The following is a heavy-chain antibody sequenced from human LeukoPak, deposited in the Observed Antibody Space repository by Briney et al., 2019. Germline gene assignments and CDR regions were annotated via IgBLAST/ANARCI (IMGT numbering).Heavy chain of an antibody. D-gene: IGHD3-22*01. CDR2: IYHSGST. CDR3: ARSITMIVVVSYYFVY. J-gene: IGHJ4*02. Sequence: SETLSLTCTASGYSISSGYYYCWIRQPPGKLLEWIGSIYHSGSTYYAQSLKGRVTISGDTSKNQFYLKLSCVSAADTAVYYCARSITMIVVVSYYFVYWGQGTLVTVSS. V-gene: IGHV4-38-2*02. CDR1: GYSISSGYY.